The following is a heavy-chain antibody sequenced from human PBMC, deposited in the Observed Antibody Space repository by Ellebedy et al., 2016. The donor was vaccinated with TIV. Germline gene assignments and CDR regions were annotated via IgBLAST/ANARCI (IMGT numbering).Heavy chain of an antibody. V-gene: IGHV3-23*01. CDR3: AKDSGKYGWNSEY. D-gene: IGHD3-10*01. J-gene: IGHJ4*02. CDR2: ISHTGSRT. Sequence: GESLKISCAASGFTFNSYAMSWVRQAPGKGLEWVSTISHTGSRTYYANSVEGRFIISRDKSKRTLYLQMNSLRAEDTAIYYCAKDSGKYGWNSEYWGQGTQVTVSS. CDR1: GFTFNSYA.